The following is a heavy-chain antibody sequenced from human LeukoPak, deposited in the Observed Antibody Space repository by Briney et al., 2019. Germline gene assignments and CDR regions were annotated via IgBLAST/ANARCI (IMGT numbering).Heavy chain of an antibody. V-gene: IGHV3-48*01. Sequence: PGGSLRLSCAASGFTFSSFEMNWVRQAPGRGLEWLSHISTSGSTKYYANSVKGRFTISRDNAKNSLYLQMNSLRAEDTAVYYCARDLHYYDSSGYYWGRARVSDAFDIWGQGTMVTVSS. J-gene: IGHJ3*02. CDR1: GFTFSSFE. CDR3: ARDLHYYDSSGYYWGRARVSDAFDI. CDR2: ISTSGSTK. D-gene: IGHD3-22*01.